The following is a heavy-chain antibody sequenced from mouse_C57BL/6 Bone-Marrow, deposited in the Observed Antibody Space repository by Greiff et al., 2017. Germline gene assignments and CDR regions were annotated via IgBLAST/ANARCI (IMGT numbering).Heavy chain of an antibody. CDR3: TYPYYEYEGLFAY. Sequence: VQLKESGGGLVQPGGSMKLSCAASGFTFSDAWMDWVRQSPEKGLEWVAEIRNKANNHATYYAESVKGRFTISRDDSKSSVYLQMNSLRAEDTGIYYCTYPYYEYEGLFAYWGQGTLVTVSA. CDR2: IRNKANNHAT. J-gene: IGHJ3*01. V-gene: IGHV6-6*01. D-gene: IGHD2-4*01. CDR1: GFTFSDAW.